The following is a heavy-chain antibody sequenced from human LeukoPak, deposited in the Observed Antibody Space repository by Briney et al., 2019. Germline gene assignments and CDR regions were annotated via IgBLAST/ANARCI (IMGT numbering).Heavy chain of an antibody. D-gene: IGHD3-16*02. J-gene: IGHJ4*02. CDR1: GYTFTSFY. Sequence: GASVKVSCKASGYTFTSFYMHWVRQAPGQGLEWMGIINPSGGSTSYAQKFQGRVTMTRDMSTSTVYMELSSLRSEDTAVYYCARDGGQVSYYSNHYFDYWGQGTLVTVSS. CDR2: INPSGGST. CDR3: ARDGGQVSYYSNHYFDY. V-gene: IGHV1-46*01.